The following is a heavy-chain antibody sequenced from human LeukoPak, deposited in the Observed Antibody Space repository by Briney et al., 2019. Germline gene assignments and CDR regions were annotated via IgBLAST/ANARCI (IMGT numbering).Heavy chain of an antibody. CDR1: GYTLPELS. V-gene: IGHV1-24*01. D-gene: IGHD3-22*01. Sequence: ASVKVSCKVSGYTLPELSMHWVRQAPGKGLEWMGGFDPEDGETIYAQKFQGRVTMTEDTSTDTAYMELSSLRSEDTAVYYCATGYYYDSSGLYWFDPWGQGTLVTVSS. CDR2: FDPEDGET. CDR3: ATGYYYDSSGLYWFDP. J-gene: IGHJ5*02.